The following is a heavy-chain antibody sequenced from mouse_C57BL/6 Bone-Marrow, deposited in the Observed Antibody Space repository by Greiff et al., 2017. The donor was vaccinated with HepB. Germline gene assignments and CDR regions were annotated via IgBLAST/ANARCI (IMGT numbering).Heavy chain of an antibody. CDR1: GFSLTSYG. J-gene: IGHJ4*01. D-gene: IGHD1-1*01. CDR3: ARHSDYYGSSFPYAMDY. CDR2: IWSDGST. V-gene: IGHV2-6-1*01. Sequence: VMLVESGPGLVAPSQSLSITCTVSGFSLTSYGVHWVRQPPGKGLEWLVVIWSDGSTTYNSALKSRLSISKDNSKSQVFLKMNSLQTDDTAMYYCARHSDYYGSSFPYAMDYWGQGTSVTVSS.